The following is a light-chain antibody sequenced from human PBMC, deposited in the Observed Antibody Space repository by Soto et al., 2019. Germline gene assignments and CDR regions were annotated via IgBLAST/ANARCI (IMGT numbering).Light chain of an antibody. CDR2: GAS. Sequence: EIVLTQSPGTLSLSPGERATLSCRASQSVSSSYLACYQQKPGQAPRLLIYGASSRATGIPDRFSGSGSGTDFTLTINRLEPEDFAVYYCEQYDKSITFGGGTKVDI. CDR1: QSVSSSY. V-gene: IGKV3-20*01. CDR3: EQYDKSIT. J-gene: IGKJ4*01.